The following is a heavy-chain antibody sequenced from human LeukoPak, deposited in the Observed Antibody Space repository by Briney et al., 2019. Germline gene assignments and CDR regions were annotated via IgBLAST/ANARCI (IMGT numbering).Heavy chain of an antibody. V-gene: IGHV4-59*08. D-gene: IGHD3-3*01. CDR2: IYYSGST. Sequence: PSETLSLTCTVSGGSISSYYWSWIRQPPGKGLGWIGYIYYSGSTNYNPSLKSRVTISVDTSKNQFSLKLSSVTAADTAVYYCARLGWGDFWSGYYGENWFDPWGQGTLVTVSS. CDR3: ARLGWGDFWSGYYGENWFDP. CDR1: GGSISSYY. J-gene: IGHJ5*02.